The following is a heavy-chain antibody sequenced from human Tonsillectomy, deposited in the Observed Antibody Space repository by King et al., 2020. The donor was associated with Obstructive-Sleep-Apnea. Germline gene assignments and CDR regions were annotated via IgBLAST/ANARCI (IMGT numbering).Heavy chain of an antibody. CDR1: GFTFSNFG. V-gene: IGHV3-30*02. J-gene: IGHJ6*02. Sequence: VQLVESGGGVVQPGRSLRLSCAASGFTFSNFGMHWVRQAPGKGLEWVAFVRYDGNNKYYAASVKGRLTISRDNSKNTLYLQMNSLRAEDTAVYYCAKEPVDTAMVRTFYYGLDVWGQGTTVTVSS. CDR2: VRYDGNNK. CDR3: AKEPVDTAMVRTFYYGLDV. D-gene: IGHD5-18*01.